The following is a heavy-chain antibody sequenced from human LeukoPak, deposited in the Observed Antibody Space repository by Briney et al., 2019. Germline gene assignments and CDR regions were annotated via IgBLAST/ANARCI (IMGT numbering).Heavy chain of an antibody. Sequence: SETLSLTCAVSGGSIGSGGYSWSWIRQPPGKGLEWIGYIYHSGSTYYNPSLKSRVTISVDRSKNQFSLKLSSVTAADTAVYYCARVSYGDYFIDYWGQGTLVTVSS. CDR1: GGSIGSGGYS. CDR3: ARVSYGDYFIDY. CDR2: IYHSGST. V-gene: IGHV4-30-2*01. J-gene: IGHJ4*02. D-gene: IGHD4-17*01.